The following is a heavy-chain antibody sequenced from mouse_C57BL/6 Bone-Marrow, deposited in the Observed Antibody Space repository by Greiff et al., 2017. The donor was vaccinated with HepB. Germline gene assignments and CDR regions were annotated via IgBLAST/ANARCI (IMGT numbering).Heavy chain of an antibody. CDR2: ISYSGST. Sequence: EVKLMESGPGLAKPSQTLSLTCSVTGYSITSDYWNWIRKFPGNKLEYMGYISYSGSTYYNPSLKSRISITRDTSKNQYYLQLNSVTTEDTATYYCARYSFYDGYLYYFDYWGQGTTLTVSS. CDR1: GYSITSDY. D-gene: IGHD2-3*01. J-gene: IGHJ2*01. CDR3: ARYSFYDGYLYYFDY. V-gene: IGHV3-8*01.